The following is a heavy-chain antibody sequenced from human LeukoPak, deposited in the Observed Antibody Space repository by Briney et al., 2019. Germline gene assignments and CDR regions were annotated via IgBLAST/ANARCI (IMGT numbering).Heavy chain of an antibody. Sequence: AASVKVSCKASGYTFTSYYMHWVRQAPGQGLEWMGWISAYNGNTNYAQKLQGRVTMTTDTSTSTAYMELRSLRSDDTAVYYCARDPMVKARIAVAGTRGDYWGQGTLVTVSS. CDR1: GYTFTSYY. D-gene: IGHD6-19*01. V-gene: IGHV1-18*04. J-gene: IGHJ4*02. CDR3: ARDPMVKARIAVAGTRGDY. CDR2: ISAYNGNT.